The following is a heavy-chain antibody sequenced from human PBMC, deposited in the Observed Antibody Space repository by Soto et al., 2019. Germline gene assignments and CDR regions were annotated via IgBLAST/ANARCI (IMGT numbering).Heavy chain of an antibody. CDR3: ARDRIQRAGKIDY. CDR2: ISSSSSYI. D-gene: IGHD1-26*01. CDR1: GFTFSSNS. J-gene: IGHJ4*01. Sequence: EVQLVESGGGLVKPGGSLRLSCAASGFTFSSNSMNWVRQAPGKGLEWISYISSSSSYIYYEDAVKGRFTISRDNTKNSLYLQKNSLRAEDPAVYYCARDRIQRAGKIDYWGHSNLVTV. V-gene: IGHV3-21*05.